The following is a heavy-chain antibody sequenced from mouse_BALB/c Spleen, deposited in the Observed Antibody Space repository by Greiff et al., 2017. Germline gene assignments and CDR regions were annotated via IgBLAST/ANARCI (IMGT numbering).Heavy chain of an antibody. CDR3: ASYYYGYGGGFAY. D-gene: IGHD1-2*01. Sequence: VQLKQSGAELVKPGASVKLSCTASGFNIKDTYMHWVKQRPEQGLEWIGRIDPANGNTKYDPKFPGKATITADTSSNPAYLQLSSLTSEDTAVYYCASYYYGYGGGFAYWGQGTLVTVSA. CDR2: IDPANGNT. J-gene: IGHJ3*01. V-gene: IGHV14-3*02. CDR1: GFNIKDTY.